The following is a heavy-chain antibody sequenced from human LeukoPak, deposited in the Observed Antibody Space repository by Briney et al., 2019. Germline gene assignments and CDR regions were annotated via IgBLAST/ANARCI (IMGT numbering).Heavy chain of an antibody. D-gene: IGHD5-18*01. CDR1: GFTVSSNY. Sequence: GGSLRLSCAASGFTVSSNYMSWVRQAPGKGLEWVSAIYSCGSTFYADSVKGRFTISRDNSKNTLYLQMNSLRAEDTAVYYCARDHECSYGFSYYFDSWGQGTLVTVSS. CDR3: ARDHECSYGFSYYFDS. CDR2: IYSCGST. J-gene: IGHJ4*02. V-gene: IGHV3-66*01.